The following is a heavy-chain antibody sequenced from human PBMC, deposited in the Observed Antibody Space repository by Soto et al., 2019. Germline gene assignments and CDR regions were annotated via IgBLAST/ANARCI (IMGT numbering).Heavy chain of an antibody. D-gene: IGHD6-6*01. J-gene: IGHJ4*02. Sequence: NPSETLSLTCTVSGDSMNNYYWSWIRQPPGKGLEWIGYIFYSGPTNYNPSLKNRVTMSVDTSNKQFSLNLASVTAADTAVYFCARGRSTFRYWGQGALVTISS. V-gene: IGHV4-59*08. CDR1: GDSMNNYY. CDR3: ARGRSTFRY. CDR2: IFYSGPT.